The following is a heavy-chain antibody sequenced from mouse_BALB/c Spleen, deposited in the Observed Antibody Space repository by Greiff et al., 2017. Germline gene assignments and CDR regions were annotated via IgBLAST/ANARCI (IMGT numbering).Heavy chain of an antibody. CDR3: NYYGSSAMDY. D-gene: IGHD1-1*01. CDR2: IDPENGDT. J-gene: IGHJ4*01. CDR1: GFNIKDYY. V-gene: IGHV14-4*02. Sequence: VQLKESGAELVRSGASVKLSCTASGFNIKDYYMHWVKQRPEQGLEWIGWIDPENGDTEYAPKFQGKATMTADTSSNTAYLQLSSLTSEDTAVYYCNYYGSSAMDYWGQGTSVTVSS.